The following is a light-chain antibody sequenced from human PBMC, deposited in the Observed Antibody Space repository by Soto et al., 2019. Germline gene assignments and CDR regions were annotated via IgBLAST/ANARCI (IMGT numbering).Light chain of an antibody. V-gene: IGKV1-5*01. J-gene: IGKJ2*01. CDR3: QQYDSYYT. Sequence: DIQMTQSPSTLSASVGDRVTITCRASQSVNNYLAWYQQKPGKAPNLLIYDASSLESGVPSRFSGSGSGTEFTLTISCLQPDYFATYYFQQYDSYYTFGQGTKLEIK. CDR1: QSVNNY. CDR2: DAS.